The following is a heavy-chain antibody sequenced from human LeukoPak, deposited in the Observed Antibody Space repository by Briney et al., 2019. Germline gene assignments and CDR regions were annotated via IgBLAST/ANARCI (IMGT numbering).Heavy chain of an antibody. CDR3: AKGITMVRGVIIRYYYYGMDV. V-gene: IGHV3-9*01. CDR2: ISWNSGSI. D-gene: IGHD3-10*01. J-gene: IGHJ6*02. Sequence: PGRSLRLSCAASGFTFDDYAMHWVRQAPGKGLEWVSGISWNSGSIGYADSVKGRFTISRDNAKNSLYLQMNSLRAEDTALYYCAKGITMVRGVIIRYYYYGMDVWGQGTTVTVSS. CDR1: GFTFDDYA.